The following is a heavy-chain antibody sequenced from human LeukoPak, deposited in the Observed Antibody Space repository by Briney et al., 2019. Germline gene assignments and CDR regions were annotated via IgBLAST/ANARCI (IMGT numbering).Heavy chain of an antibody. Sequence: GGSLRLSCAASGFTFSSYSMNWVRQAPGKGLEWVSSISSSSSYIHYADSVKGRFTISRDNAKNALYLQMNSLRAEDTAVSYCARDSSLYGSSWYDYYYGMDVGGQGTTVTVSS. CDR1: GFTFSSYS. CDR2: ISSSSSYI. CDR3: ARDSSLYGSSWYDYYYGMDV. J-gene: IGHJ6*02. D-gene: IGHD6-13*01. V-gene: IGHV3-21*01.